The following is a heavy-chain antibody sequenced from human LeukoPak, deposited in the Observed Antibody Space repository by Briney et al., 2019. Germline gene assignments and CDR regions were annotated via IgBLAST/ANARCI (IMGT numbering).Heavy chain of an antibody. CDR3: ARGPILVRGVILADSVGGMDV. Sequence: GASVKGSCKASGYTFAGYDINWVRQATGQGLEWMGWMNPNSGNANSAQKFQGRITMTRDTSIDTAYMELSSLRSEDTAVYYCARGPILVRGVILADSVGGMDVWGQGTTVTVSS. V-gene: IGHV1-8*01. J-gene: IGHJ6*02. CDR1: GYTFAGYD. D-gene: IGHD3-10*01. CDR2: MNPNSGNA.